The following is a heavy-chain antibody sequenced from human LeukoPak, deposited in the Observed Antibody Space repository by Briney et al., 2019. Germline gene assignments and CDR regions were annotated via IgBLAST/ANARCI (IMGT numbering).Heavy chain of an antibody. CDR1: GGSISSYY. CDR3: AREDIVVVPAAIGQNYYYYYMDV. D-gene: IGHD2-2*02. J-gene: IGHJ6*03. V-gene: IGHV4-59*12. CDR2: IYYSGST. Sequence: SETLSLTCTVSGGSISSYYWSWIRQPPGKGLEWIGYIYYSGSTNYNPSLKSRVTISVDTSKNQFSLKLSSVTAADTAVYYCAREDIVVVPAAIGQNYYYYYMDVWGKGTTVTVSS.